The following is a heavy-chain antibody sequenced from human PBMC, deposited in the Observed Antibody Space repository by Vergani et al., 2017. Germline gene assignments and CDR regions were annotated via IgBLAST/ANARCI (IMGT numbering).Heavy chain of an antibody. CDR1: GYTFTSYA. CDR2: INAGNGNT. CDR3: ARVVTKTPYYYYYYMDV. V-gene: IGHV1-3*01. J-gene: IGHJ6*03. D-gene: IGHD2-21*02. Sequence: QVQLVQSGAEVKKPGASVKVSCKASGYTFTSYAMHWVRQAPGQRLEWMGWINAGNGNTKYSQKFQGRVTITRDTSASTAYMELSSLRSEDTAVYYCARVVTKTPYYYYYYMDVWGKGTTVTVSS.